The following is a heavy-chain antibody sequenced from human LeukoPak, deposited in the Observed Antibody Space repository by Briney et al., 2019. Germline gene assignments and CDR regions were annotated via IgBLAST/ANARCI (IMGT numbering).Heavy chain of an antibody. D-gene: IGHD6-6*01. J-gene: IGHJ4*02. CDR2: IYYSGGT. CDR3: VLGRH. Sequence: SETLSLTCTVSGGSVSSGSYYWSWIRQPPGKGLEWIGYIYYSGGTNYNPSLKSRVTISIDTSKNQFSLKLSSVTAADTAVYYCVLGRHWGQGTLVTVSS. V-gene: IGHV4-61*01. CDR1: GGSVSSGSYY.